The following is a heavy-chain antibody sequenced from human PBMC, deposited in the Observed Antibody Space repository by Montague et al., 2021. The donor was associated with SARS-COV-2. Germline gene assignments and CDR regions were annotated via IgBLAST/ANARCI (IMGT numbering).Heavy chain of an antibody. Sequence: SETLSLTCSVSGASISRYYWSWIRQSDGKGLEWIGRIYTGGYVNYNPALQSGVSVSVDTSKSQVSLNVTSVTAADTAVYYCARAIWHLDVWGRGILVTVSS. CDR3: ARAIWHLDV. CDR2: IYTGGYV. J-gene: IGHJ2*01. V-gene: IGHV4-4*07. CDR1: GASISRYY.